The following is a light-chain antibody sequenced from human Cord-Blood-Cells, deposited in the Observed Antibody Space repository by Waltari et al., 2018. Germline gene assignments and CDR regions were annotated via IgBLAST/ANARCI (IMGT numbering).Light chain of an antibody. V-gene: IGKV3-11*01. J-gene: IGKJ4*01. CDR3: QQRSNWPPT. CDR1: QSVSSY. CDR2: DAS. Sequence: EIVLTHSPATLSLSPGEIATLSCRASQSVSSYLTWYQQKPGQAPRLLIYDASNRATGIPAGFSGSGSGTDFTLTISSLEPEDFAVYYCQQRSNWPPTFGGGTKVEIK.